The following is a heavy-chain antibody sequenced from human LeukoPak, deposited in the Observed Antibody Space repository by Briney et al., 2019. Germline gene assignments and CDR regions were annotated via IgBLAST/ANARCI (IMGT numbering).Heavy chain of an antibody. CDR2: INHSGST. Sequence: SETLSLTCAVYGGSFSGYYWSWIRQPPGKGLEWIGEINHSGSTNYNPSLKSRVTISVDTSKNQFSLKLSSVTAADTAVYYCARGRTMIVVAITAHFDYWGQGTLVTVSS. D-gene: IGHD3-22*01. CDR1: GGSFSGYY. J-gene: IGHJ4*02. V-gene: IGHV4-34*01. CDR3: ARGRTMIVVAITAHFDY.